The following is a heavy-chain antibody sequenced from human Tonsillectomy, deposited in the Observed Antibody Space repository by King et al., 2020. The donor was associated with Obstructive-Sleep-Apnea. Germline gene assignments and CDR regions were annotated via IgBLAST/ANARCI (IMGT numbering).Heavy chain of an antibody. Sequence: QLQESGPGLVKPSETLSLTCTVSGGSISSSSYYCCWIRQPPGKGLVWIGSIYYSVLTYYNPSLNSRVTISVDTSMNQFSLKLGSVTAADTAVYYCATIAARPYGLDVWGQGTTVTVSS. CDR1: GGSISSSSYY. J-gene: IGHJ6*02. D-gene: IGHD6-6*01. V-gene: IGHV4-39*07. CDR3: ATIAARPYGLDV. CDR2: IYYSVLT.